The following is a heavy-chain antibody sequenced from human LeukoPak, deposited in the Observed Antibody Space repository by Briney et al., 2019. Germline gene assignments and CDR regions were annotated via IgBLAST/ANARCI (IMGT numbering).Heavy chain of an antibody. J-gene: IGHJ4*02. V-gene: IGHV3-74*01. CDR3: ARGRPHGNDY. CDR2: IASDGSST. D-gene: IGHD4-23*01. Sequence: PGGSLRLSCAASGFTFSSYWMNWLRQAPGQGRVWVSRIASDGSSTTYADSVKGRFSISRDNAKNTLDLEMISLRVEDTAVPYCARGRPHGNDYWGQGTLVTVSS. CDR1: GFTFSSYW.